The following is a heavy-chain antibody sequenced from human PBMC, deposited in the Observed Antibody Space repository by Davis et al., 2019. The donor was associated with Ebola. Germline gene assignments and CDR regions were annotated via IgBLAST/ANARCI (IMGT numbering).Heavy chain of an antibody. Sequence: GESLKISCAASGFTFSNAWMSWVRQAPGKGLEWVGLIKSKTDGGTTDYAAPVKGRFTISRDDSKNTLYLQMNSLKTEDTAVYYCTTERTYWGQGTLVTVSS. V-gene: IGHV3-15*01. CDR2: IKSKTDGGTT. CDR3: TTERTY. CDR1: GFTFSNAW. J-gene: IGHJ4*02.